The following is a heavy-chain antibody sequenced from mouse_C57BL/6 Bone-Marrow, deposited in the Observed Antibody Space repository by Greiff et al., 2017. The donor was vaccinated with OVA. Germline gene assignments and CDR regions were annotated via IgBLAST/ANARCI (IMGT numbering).Heavy chain of an antibody. CDR2: IDPENGDT. CDR3: TTYRY. J-gene: IGHJ2*01. CDR1: GFNIKDDY. V-gene: IGHV14-4*01. Sequence: EVQLQQSGAELVRPGASVKLSCTASGFNIKDDYMHWVKERPEQGLEWIGWIDPENGDTEYASKFQGKATITADKSANTVYLHLSSLTSEDTAVYYCTTYRYWGQGSTLTGSS.